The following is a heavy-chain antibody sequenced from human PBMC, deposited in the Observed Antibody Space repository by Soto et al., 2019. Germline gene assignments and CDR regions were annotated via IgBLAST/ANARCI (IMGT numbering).Heavy chain of an antibody. J-gene: IGHJ5*02. CDR2: IIPFSGAA. CDR3: ESVWVTTVTAWFDI. D-gene: IGHD4-17*01. Sequence: QVQLVQSGAEVKKPGASVKVSCKPFGVTLSSYSITWMRQAPGQGLEWLGGIIPFSGAANYAQKFQGRVTITADESTNTAYMDLSSLRSEDTAVDFCESVWVTTVTAWFDIWGQATLVPGSS. CDR1: GVTLSSYS. V-gene: IGHV1-69*01.